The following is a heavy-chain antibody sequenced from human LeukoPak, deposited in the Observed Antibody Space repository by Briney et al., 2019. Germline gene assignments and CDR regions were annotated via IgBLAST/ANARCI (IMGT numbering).Heavy chain of an antibody. CDR2: ISAYNGNT. J-gene: IGHJ4*02. V-gene: IGHV1-18*01. Sequence: ASVKVSCKASGYTFTSYSISWVRQAPGQGLEWMGWISAYNGNTNYAQKLQGRVTMTTDTSTSTAYMELRSLRSDDTAVYYCARGLLSSSWSPFDYWGQGTLVTVSS. D-gene: IGHD6-13*01. CDR3: ARGLLSSSWSPFDY. CDR1: GYTFTSYS.